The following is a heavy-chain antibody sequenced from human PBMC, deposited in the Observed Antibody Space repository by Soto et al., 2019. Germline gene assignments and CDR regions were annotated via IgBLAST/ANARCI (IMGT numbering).Heavy chain of an antibody. CDR1: GGSISSYY. J-gene: IGHJ6*03. CDR2: IYYSGST. V-gene: IGHV4-59*01. D-gene: IGHD6-13*01. CDR3: ARVSGGIAAAGTSWSYYYYYMDV. Sequence: QVQLQESGPGLVKPSETLSLTCTVSGGSISSYYWSWIRQPPGKGLEWIGYIYYSGSTNYNPSLKSRVTISVDTSNNQFSLKLSSVTAADTAVYYCARVSGGIAAAGTSWSYYYYYMDVWGKGTTVTVSS.